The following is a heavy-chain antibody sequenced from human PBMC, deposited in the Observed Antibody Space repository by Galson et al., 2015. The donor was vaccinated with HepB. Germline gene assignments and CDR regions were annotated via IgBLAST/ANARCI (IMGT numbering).Heavy chain of an antibody. Sequence: SLRLSYAGSRFTFSSYAMHWVRQAPGKGLEWVAVISYDGSNKYYADSVKGRFTISRDNSKNTLYLQMNSLRAEDTAVYYCARDFSPGDLLWFGESYYFDYWGQGTLVTVSS. J-gene: IGHJ4*02. D-gene: IGHD3-10*01. CDR1: RFTFSSYA. CDR3: ARDFSPGDLLWFGESYYFDY. V-gene: IGHV3-30-3*01. CDR2: ISYDGSNK.